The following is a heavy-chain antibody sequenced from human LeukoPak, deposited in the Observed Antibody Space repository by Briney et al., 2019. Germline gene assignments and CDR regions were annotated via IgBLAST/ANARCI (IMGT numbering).Heavy chain of an antibody. D-gene: IGHD4-17*01. J-gene: IGHJ4*02. CDR1: GFTFSSYG. Sequence: GGSLRLSCAASGFTFSSYGMHWVRQAPGKGLEWVAVIWYDGTNKYYADSVKGRFTISRDNSKNTLYLQMNSLRAEDTAVYYCAKDLYDYGDYVAYWGQGTLVTVSS. CDR2: IWYDGTNK. CDR3: AKDLYDYGDYVAY. V-gene: IGHV3-33*06.